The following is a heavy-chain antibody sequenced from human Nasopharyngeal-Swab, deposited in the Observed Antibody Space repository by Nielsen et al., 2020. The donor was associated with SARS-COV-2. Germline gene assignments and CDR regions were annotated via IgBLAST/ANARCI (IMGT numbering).Heavy chain of an antibody. D-gene: IGHD3-16*01. CDR1: RYTFTNYY. V-gene: IGHV1-2*02. Sequence: ASVNVSCKASRYTFTNYYIHWVRQAPGQGLEWMGWINTNTCGTNLAQKFQGRVTMTRDTSIRTAFMNLSRLTSDDTCVYYCAGSGGGGNYFYGMDVWGQGTTVTVSS. J-gene: IGHJ6*02. CDR2: INTNTCGT. CDR3: AGSGGGGNYFYGMDV.